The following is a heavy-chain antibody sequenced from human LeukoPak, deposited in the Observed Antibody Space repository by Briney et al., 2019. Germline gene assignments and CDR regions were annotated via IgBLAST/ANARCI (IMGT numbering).Heavy chain of an antibody. Sequence: GGSLRLSCAASGFTFSSYAMSWVRQAPGKGLEWVSAIIGSGSSTYYADSAKGRFTISRDNSKNTLFLQMNSLRAEDTAVYYCAKDRAQQLVLDFWGQGTLVTVSS. CDR1: GFTFSSYA. V-gene: IGHV3-23*01. J-gene: IGHJ4*02. CDR2: IIGSGSST. CDR3: AKDRAQQLVLDF. D-gene: IGHD6-13*01.